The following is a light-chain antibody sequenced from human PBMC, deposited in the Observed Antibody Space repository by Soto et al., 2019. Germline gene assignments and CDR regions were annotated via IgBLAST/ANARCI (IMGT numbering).Light chain of an antibody. V-gene: IGKV1-6*01. CDR1: QGIGID. CDR3: LQYFNFPLT. J-gene: IGKJ4*01. Sequence: AVQMTQSPSSLSASVGDRVTITCRASQGIGIDLAWYQQKPGKAPKLLIYAASTLQNGVPSRVSGSGSGTDFTLTIISLQTEDFATDYCLQYFNFPLTFGGGTNVEIK. CDR2: AAS.